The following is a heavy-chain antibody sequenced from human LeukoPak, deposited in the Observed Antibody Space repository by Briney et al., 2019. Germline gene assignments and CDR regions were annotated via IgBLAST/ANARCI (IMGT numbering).Heavy chain of an antibody. CDR2: FDPEDGET. D-gene: IGHD4-17*01. CDR1: RYTLTELS. CDR3: ATVLTTVTRFDY. J-gene: IGHJ4*02. Sequence: ASVKVSCKVSRYTLTELSMHWVRQAPGKGLEWMGGFDPEDGETIYAQKFQGRVTMTEDTSTDTAYMELSSLRSEDTAVYYCATVLTTVTRFDYWGQGTLVTVSS. V-gene: IGHV1-24*01.